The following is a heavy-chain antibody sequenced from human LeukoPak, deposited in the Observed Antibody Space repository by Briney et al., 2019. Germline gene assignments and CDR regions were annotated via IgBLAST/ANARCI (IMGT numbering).Heavy chain of an antibody. J-gene: IGHJ4*02. D-gene: IGHD3-10*01. V-gene: IGHV4-39*07. CDR1: GGSISSSSYY. Sequence: PSETLSLTCTVSGGSISSSSYYWGWIRQPPGKGLEWIGNIYYSGSTYYNPSLESRVTMSLDTSKNQFSLKLSSVTAADTAVYYCASAMVRGVVDYWGQGTLVTVSS. CDR2: IYYSGST. CDR3: ASAMVRGVVDY.